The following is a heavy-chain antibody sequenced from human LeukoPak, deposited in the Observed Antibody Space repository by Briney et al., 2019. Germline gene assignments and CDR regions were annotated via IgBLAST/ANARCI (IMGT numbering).Heavy chain of an antibody. CDR2: IYYSGST. V-gene: IGHV4-59*08. CDR1: GGSISSYY. Sequence: SETLSLTCTVSGGSISSYYWSWIRQPPGKGLEWIGYIYYSGSTNYNPSLKSRLTISVDTSKNQFSLKLSSVTAADTAVYYCARSDYSSSWYWFDPWGQGTLVTVSS. D-gene: IGHD6-13*01. J-gene: IGHJ5*02. CDR3: ARSDYSSSWYWFDP.